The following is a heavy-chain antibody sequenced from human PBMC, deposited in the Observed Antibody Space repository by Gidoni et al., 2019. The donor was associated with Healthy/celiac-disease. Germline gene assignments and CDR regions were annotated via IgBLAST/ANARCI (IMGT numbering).Heavy chain of an antibody. V-gene: IGHV4-34*01. Sequence: QVQLQQWGAGLLKPSETLSLTCAVYGGSFSGYYWSWIRQPPGKGLEWIGEINHSGSTNYNPSLKSRVTISVDTSKNQFSLKLSSVTAADTAVYYCARGLIGRELPAFDIWGQGTMVTVSS. J-gene: IGHJ3*02. CDR2: INHSGST. CDR3: ARGLIGRELPAFDI. CDR1: GGSFSGYY. D-gene: IGHD1-26*01.